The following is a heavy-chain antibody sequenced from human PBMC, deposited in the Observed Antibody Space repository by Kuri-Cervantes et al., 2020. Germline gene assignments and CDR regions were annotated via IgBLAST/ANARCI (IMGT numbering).Heavy chain of an antibody. CDR1: GFTFSSYA. Sequence: GESLKISCAASGFTFSSYAMHWVRQAPGKGLEWVAVISSDGSDDYYADSVNGRFTFSRDNSKNTLSLLMNSLRPEDTAVYYCARGRTVAGTLYYFDYWGQGTLVTVSS. V-gene: IGHV3-30-3*01. D-gene: IGHD6-19*01. CDR2: ISSDGSDD. CDR3: ARGRTVAGTLYYFDY. J-gene: IGHJ4*02.